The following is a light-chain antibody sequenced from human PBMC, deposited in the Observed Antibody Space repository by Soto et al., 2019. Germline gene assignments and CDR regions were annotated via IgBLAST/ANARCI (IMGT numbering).Light chain of an antibody. CDR2: DVS. V-gene: IGLV2-11*01. Sequence: QSALTQPRSVSGSPGQLVTISCTGTSTDVGGYNYVSWYQQHPGKVPKLLLYDVSKRPSGVPDRFSGSKSGNTASLTISGLQAEDEADYYCCSYSGRDTLYVFGSGTQLTGL. CDR3: CSYSGRDTLYV. CDR1: STDVGGYNY. J-gene: IGLJ7*01.